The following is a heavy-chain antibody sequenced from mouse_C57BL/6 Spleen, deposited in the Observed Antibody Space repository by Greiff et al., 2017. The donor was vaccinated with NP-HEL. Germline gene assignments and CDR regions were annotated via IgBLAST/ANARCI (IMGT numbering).Heavy chain of an antibody. V-gene: IGHV1-54*01. CDR2: INPGSGGT. D-gene: IGHD3-1*01. CDR1: GYAFTNYL. J-gene: IGHJ3*01. Sequence: QVQLQQSGAELVRPGTSVKVSCKASGYAFTNYLIEWVKQRPGQGLEWIGVINPGSGGTNYNEKFKGKATLTADKSSSTAYMQLSSLTSEDSAVYFCAREGVSGAYWGQGALVTVSA. CDR3: AREGVSGAY.